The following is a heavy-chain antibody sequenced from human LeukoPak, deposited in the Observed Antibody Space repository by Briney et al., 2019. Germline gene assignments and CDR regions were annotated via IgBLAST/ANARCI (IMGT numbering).Heavy chain of an antibody. V-gene: IGHV3-30-3*01. Sequence: PGGSLRLSCAASGFAFSTYAMHWVRQAPGKGLEWVAVISYDGSTEDYGDSVKGRFTISRDNAKNSLYLQMNSLRAEDTAVYYCARVISGSLDYRGQGTLVTVSS. CDR3: ARVISGSLDY. CDR2: ISYDGSTE. J-gene: IGHJ4*02. D-gene: IGHD1-26*01. CDR1: GFAFSTYA.